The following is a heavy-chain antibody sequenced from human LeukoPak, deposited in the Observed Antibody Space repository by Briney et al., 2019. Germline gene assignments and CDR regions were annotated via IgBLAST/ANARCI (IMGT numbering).Heavy chain of an antibody. CDR1: GYPFTSYG. Sequence: ASVKVSCKASGYPFTSYGINWVRQAPGQGLEWMGKINTNSGNPTYAQDFTGRFVFSVDTSVSTAYLQISSLQTEDTAIYYCATSTNYFDSSGNYARGDYWGQGTLVTVSS. CDR2: INTNSGNP. D-gene: IGHD3-22*01. V-gene: IGHV7-4-1*02. CDR3: ATSTNYFDSSGNYARGDY. J-gene: IGHJ4*02.